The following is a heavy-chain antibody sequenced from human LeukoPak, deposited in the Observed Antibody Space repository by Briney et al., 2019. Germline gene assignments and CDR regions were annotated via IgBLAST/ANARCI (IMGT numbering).Heavy chain of an antibody. Sequence: PSETLSLTCTLSGGSISIGSYYWSWIRQPAGKGLEWIWLIYTIRSTHYNTSLTSQVPISVDTSKNQFSLKLSSVTAADTAVYYCARASKYYDILTGYYNGYFDYWGQGTLVTVSS. V-gene: IGHV4-61*02. J-gene: IGHJ4*02. CDR2: IYTIRST. CDR1: GGSISIGSYY. CDR3: ARASKYYDILTGYYNGYFDY. D-gene: IGHD3-9*01.